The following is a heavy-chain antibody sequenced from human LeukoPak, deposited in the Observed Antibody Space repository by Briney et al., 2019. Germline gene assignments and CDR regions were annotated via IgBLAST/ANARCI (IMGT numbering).Heavy chain of an antibody. CDR3: AREVHYYYYMDV. CDR2: INSDGSST. J-gene: IGHJ6*03. Sequence: QSGGSLRLSCAASGFTFSSYWMHWVRHAPGKGLVWVSRINSDGSSTSYADSVKGRFTISRDNAKNTLYLQMNSLRAEDTAVYYCAREVHYYYYMDVWGKGTTVTVSS. CDR1: GFTFSSYW. V-gene: IGHV3-74*01.